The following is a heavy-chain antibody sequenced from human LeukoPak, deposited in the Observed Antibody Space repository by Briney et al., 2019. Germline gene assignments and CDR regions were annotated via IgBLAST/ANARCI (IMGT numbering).Heavy chain of an antibody. CDR2: ISYDGTNK. D-gene: IGHD3-10*01. Sequence: GGSLRLSCAASGFTFSSYAMHWVRQAPGKGLEWVAVISYDGTNKYYADSVTGRFTISRDNSKNTLYLRMHSLRAEDTAVYYCARARGYYDSGSSNWFDPWGQGTLVTVSS. CDR1: GFTFSSYA. CDR3: ARARGYYDSGSSNWFDP. J-gene: IGHJ5*02. V-gene: IGHV3-30*04.